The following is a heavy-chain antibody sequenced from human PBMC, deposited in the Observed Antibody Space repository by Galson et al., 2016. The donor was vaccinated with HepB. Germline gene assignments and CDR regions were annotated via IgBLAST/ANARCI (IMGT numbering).Heavy chain of an antibody. V-gene: IGHV3-33*01. J-gene: IGHJ4*02. Sequence: SLRLSCAASGFTLSRYGMHWVRQAPGKGLEWVAVIWYDGSNKYYADSVKGRFTISRDNSKNTLYLQMNSLRAGDTAVYYCARDDHYGVYFDHWGQGTLVTVSS. CDR1: GFTLSRYG. CDR2: IWYDGSNK. D-gene: IGHD3-16*01. CDR3: ARDDHYGVYFDH.